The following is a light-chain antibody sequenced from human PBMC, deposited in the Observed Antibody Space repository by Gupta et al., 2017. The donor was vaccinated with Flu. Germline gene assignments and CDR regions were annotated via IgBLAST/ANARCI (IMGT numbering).Light chain of an antibody. CDR2: KAS. Sequence: APKLLIYKASSLQSGATSRFSGGGSGTEFTLTISSLQPDDVGTYYCQQYSLFPITFGQGTRLQI. CDR3: QQYSLFPIT. V-gene: IGKV1-5*03. J-gene: IGKJ5*01.